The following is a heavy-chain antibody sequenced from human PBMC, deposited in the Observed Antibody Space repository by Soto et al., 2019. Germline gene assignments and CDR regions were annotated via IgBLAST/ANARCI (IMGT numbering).Heavy chain of an antibody. CDR3: ARFGDGFDI. D-gene: IGHD3-10*01. V-gene: IGHV2-70*04. J-gene: IGHJ3*02. CDR2: IDWDDDK. CDR1: GFSLSTSGMR. Sequence: SGPTLVNPTQTLTLTCTFSGFSLSTSGMRVSWIRQPPGKALEWLARIDWDDDKFYSTSLKTRLTISKDTSKNQVVLTMTNTDPVDTATYYCARFGDGFDIWGQGTMVTVSS.